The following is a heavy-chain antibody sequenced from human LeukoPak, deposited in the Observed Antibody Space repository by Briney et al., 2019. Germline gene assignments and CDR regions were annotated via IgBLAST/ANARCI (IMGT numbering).Heavy chain of an antibody. CDR2: ISAYNGNT. CDR3: AKDEGFRHITGTTSDY. Sequence: GASVKVSCKASGYTFTSYGISWVRQAPGQGLEWMGWISAYNGNTNYAQKLQGRVTMTTDTSTSTTYMELRRLRSDDTAVYYCAKDEGFRHITGTTSDYGGQGTLVTVSS. D-gene: IGHD1-20*01. V-gene: IGHV1-18*01. J-gene: IGHJ4*02. CDR1: GYTFTSYG.